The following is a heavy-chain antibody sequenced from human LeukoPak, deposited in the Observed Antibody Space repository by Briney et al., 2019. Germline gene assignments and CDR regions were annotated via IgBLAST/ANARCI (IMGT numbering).Heavy chain of an antibody. D-gene: IGHD3-22*01. J-gene: IGHJ4*02. V-gene: IGHV1-18*01. Sequence: ASVNVSCKASGYTFTSYGISWVRQAPGQGLEWMGWISAYNGNTNYAQKLQGRVTMTTDTSTSTAYMELRSLRSDDTAVYYCARDQNDSSGYGRDYWGQGTLVTVSS. CDR1: GYTFTSYG. CDR3: ARDQNDSSGYGRDY. CDR2: ISAYNGNT.